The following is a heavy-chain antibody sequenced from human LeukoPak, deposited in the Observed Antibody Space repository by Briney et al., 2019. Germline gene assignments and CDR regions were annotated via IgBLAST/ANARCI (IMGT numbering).Heavy chain of an antibody. D-gene: IGHD2-15*01. Sequence: SVKVSCKASGGTFSSYAISWVRQAPGQGLEWMGGIIPIFGTANYAQKFQGRVTITADESMSTAYMELSSLRSEDTAVYYCARDSRDIVVVVAATPYYYYGMDVWGQGTTVTVSS. CDR2: IIPIFGTA. CDR1: GGTFSSYA. CDR3: ARDSRDIVVVVAATPYYYYGMDV. V-gene: IGHV1-69*13. J-gene: IGHJ6*02.